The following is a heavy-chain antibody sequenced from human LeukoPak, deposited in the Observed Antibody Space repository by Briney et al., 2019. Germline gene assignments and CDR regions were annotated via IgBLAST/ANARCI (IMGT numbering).Heavy chain of an antibody. V-gene: IGHV3-53*01. Sequence: PGGSLRLSCVPSGFIVSTNYMSWGRQAPGKGLEWVSVIYKDGKTYYADSVKGRFTISRDDSKNTVYLQMNNLRGDDTAVYYCARFYAGYGYEWSQGTLVTVSS. CDR3: ARFYAGYGYE. CDR2: IYKDGKT. J-gene: IGHJ4*02. CDR1: GFIVSTNY. D-gene: IGHD5-18*01.